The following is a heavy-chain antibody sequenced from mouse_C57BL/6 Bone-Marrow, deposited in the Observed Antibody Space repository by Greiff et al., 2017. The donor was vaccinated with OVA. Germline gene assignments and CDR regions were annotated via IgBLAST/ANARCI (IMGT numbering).Heavy chain of an antibody. CDR2: ISSGSSTI. J-gene: IGHJ4*01. D-gene: IGHD2-5*01. CDR3: ARGIDSNLYYYAMDY. V-gene: IGHV5-17*01. Sequence: EVKVVESGGGLVRPGGSLKLSCAASGFTFSDYGMHWVRQAPEKGLEWVAYISSGSSTIYYADTVKGRFTISRDNAKNTLFLQMTSLRSEDTAMYYCARGIDSNLYYYAMDYWGQGTSVTVSS. CDR1: GFTFSDYG.